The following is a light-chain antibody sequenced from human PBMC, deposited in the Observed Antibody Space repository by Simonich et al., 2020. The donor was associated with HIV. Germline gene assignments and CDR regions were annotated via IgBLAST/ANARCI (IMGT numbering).Light chain of an antibody. V-gene: IGKV3-15*01. CDR1: QSVSSN. CDR3: HQSSSLPFT. CDR2: GSS. J-gene: IGKJ3*01. Sequence: EIVMTQSPATLSVSPGERATLSCRARQSVSSNLAWYQQKPGQAPRLLIYGSSTRATGIPARFSGSGSGTEFTLTINSLEAEDAATYYCHQSSSLPFTFGPGTKVDIK.